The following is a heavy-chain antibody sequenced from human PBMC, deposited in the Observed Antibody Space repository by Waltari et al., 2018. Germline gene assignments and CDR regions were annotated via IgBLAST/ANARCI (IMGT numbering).Heavy chain of an antibody. CDR1: GGSISSYY. CDR2: IYYSGST. Sequence: QVQLQESGPGLVKPSETLSLTCTVSGGSISSYYWSWIRQPPGKGLEWIGYIYYSGSTNYNPSLKSRVTISVDTSKNQFSLKLSSVTAADTAVYYCARGFGVVSYYYYMDVWGKGTTVTVSS. CDR3: ARGFGVVSYYYYMDV. J-gene: IGHJ6*03. V-gene: IGHV4-59*01. D-gene: IGHD3-3*01.